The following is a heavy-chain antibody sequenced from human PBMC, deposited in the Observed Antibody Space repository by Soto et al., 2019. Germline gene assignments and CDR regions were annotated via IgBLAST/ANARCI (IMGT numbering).Heavy chain of an antibody. Sequence: PGGSLRLSCADSGFTFSSYDMSWVRQAPGKGLEWVSAISGSGGSTYYADSVKGRFTISRDNSKNTLYLQMNSLRAEDTAVYYCAKDEGQQLDPGDFDYWGQVTLVTVSS. D-gene: IGHD6-13*01. CDR1: GFTFSSYD. J-gene: IGHJ4*02. CDR3: AKDEGQQLDPGDFDY. CDR2: ISGSGGST. V-gene: IGHV3-23*01.